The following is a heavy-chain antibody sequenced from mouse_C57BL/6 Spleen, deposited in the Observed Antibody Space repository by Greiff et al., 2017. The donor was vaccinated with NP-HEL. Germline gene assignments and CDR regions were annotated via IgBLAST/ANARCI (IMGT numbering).Heavy chain of an antibody. CDR1: GYAFSSYW. CDR3: AREGILITTVVDWYFDV. Sequence: VQLQQSGAELVKPGASVKISCKASGYAFSSYWMNWVKQRPGKGLEWIGQIYPGDGDTNYNGKFKGKATLTADKSSSTAYMQLSSLTSEDSAVYCCAREGILITTVVDWYFDVWGTRTTVTVSS. J-gene: IGHJ1*03. CDR2: IYPGDGDT. V-gene: IGHV1-80*01. D-gene: IGHD1-1*01.